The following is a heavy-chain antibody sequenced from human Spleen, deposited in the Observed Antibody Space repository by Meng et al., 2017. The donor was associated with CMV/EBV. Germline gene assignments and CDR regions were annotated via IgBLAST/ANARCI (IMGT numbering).Heavy chain of an antibody. CDR1: GYTFSSYG. CDR3: ARSAVIGVVSYYYYGMDV. CDR2: INTYNGDT. V-gene: IGHV1-18*01. Sequence: ASVKVSCKASGYTFSSYGITWVRQAPGQGLEWMGWINTYNGDTDYARKFQGRVLMTTDKSTSTVYLELRSLRSDDTAVYYCARSAVIGVVSYYYYGMDVWGQGTMVTVSS. D-gene: IGHD3-3*01. J-gene: IGHJ6*02.